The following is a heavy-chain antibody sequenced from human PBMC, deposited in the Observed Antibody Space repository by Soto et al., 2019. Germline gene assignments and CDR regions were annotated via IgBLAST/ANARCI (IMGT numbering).Heavy chain of an antibody. Sequence: AQSLARTDTFSAFSPSNGGKGVGWIRQPPGKALEWLALIYWDDDKRYSPSLRSRLTITKDTSKNQVVLTMTNMDPVDTATYYCIQSRCGGDCLQSYASYYYYGMDVWGQGTTVTVS. CDR1: AFSPSNGGKG. D-gene: IGHD2-21*02. J-gene: IGHJ6*02. V-gene: IGHV2-5*02. CDR2: IYWDDDK. CDR3: IQSRCGGDCLQSYASYYYYGMDV.